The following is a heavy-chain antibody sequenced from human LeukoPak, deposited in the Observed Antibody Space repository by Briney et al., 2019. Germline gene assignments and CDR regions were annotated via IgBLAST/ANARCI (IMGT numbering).Heavy chain of an antibody. D-gene: IGHD3-10*01. CDR2: IYSSGST. J-gene: IGHJ4*01. Sequence: SETLSLTCTVSGGAIISSSFYWVWIRQPPGRGLGWIGSIYSSGSTYYNPSVNSRATISVDTSKKELSLELSSVTAADTSMCYCARLYYSDSAFDYWGQGTLVTVSS. CDR1: GGAIISSSFY. V-gene: IGHV4-39*01. CDR3: ARLYYSDSAFDY.